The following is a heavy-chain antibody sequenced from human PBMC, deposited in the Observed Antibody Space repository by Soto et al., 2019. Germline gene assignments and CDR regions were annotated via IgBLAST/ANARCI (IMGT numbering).Heavy chain of an antibody. V-gene: IGHV3-74*01. CDR2: INHDGSKT. J-gene: IGHJ4*02. Sequence: GGSLRLSCAASQFSFSSYWMHWVRQVPGKGPAWVSRINHDGSKTEYADSVKGRFTISRDNTNNTLYLQMNSLRVEDTAMYYCIREPWGFSGTWYDYWGQGTLVTVSS. CDR1: QFSFSSYW. D-gene: IGHD6-13*01. CDR3: IREPWGFSGTWYDY.